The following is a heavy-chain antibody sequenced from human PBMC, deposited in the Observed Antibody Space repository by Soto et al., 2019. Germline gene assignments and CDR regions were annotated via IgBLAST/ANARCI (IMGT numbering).Heavy chain of an antibody. D-gene: IGHD6-19*01. J-gene: IGHJ4*02. CDR3: SGETSSGWSY. CDR2: INPSGGST. V-gene: IGHV1-46*01. CDR1: GYTFTSYY. Sequence: QVQLVQSGAEVKKPGASVKVSCKASGYTFTSYYMHWVRQAPGQGLEWMGIINPSGGSTSYAKKFQGRGTMARGTSTSTVYLELRSLRSEDTAVYYCSGETSSGWSYWGQGNLVTVSS.